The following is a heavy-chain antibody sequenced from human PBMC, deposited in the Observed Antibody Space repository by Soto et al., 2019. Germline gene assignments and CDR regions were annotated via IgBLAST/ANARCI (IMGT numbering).Heavy chain of an antibody. V-gene: IGHV4-4*07. CDR1: DDSIYTYY. J-gene: IGHJ4*02. D-gene: IGHD4-17*01. CDR3: ARDRTVDYVDYYFDY. Sequence: SETLSLTCTVSDDSIYTYYWSWIRQPAGKGLEWIGRIYTNGSTNSKPSLRSRLTMSVDRSKHQLSLKLSSVTAADTTVYYCARDRTVDYVDYYFDYWGRGTLVTVSS. CDR2: IYTNGST.